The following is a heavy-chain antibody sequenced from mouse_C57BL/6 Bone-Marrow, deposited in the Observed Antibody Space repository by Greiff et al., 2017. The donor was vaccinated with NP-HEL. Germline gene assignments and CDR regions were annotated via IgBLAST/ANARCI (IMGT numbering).Heavy chain of an antibody. CDR3: ARRRRSSPYWYFDV. D-gene: IGHD1-1*01. Sequence: DVQLVESVAELVRPGASVKLSCTASGFNIKNTYMLWVKQRPEQGLEWIGRIDPANGNTKYAPKFQGKATITADTSSNTAYLQLSSLTSEDTAIYYCARRRRSSPYWYFDVWGTGTTVTVSS. CDR1: GFNIKNTY. V-gene: IGHV14-3*01. J-gene: IGHJ1*03. CDR2: IDPANGNT.